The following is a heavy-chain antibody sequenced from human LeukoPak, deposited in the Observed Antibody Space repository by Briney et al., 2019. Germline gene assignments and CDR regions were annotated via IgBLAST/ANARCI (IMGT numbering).Heavy chain of an antibody. CDR3: ARAGCSGGSCYWYYYYYMDV. V-gene: IGHV3-66*03. J-gene: IGHJ6*03. Sequence: GGSLRLSCTVSGFTVSSNSMSWVRQAPGKGLEWVSFIYSDNTHYADSVKGRFTISRDNSKNTLYLQMNSLRAEDTAVYYCARAGCSGGSCYWYYYYYMDVWGKGTTVTVSS. CDR2: IYSDNT. CDR1: GFTVSSNS. D-gene: IGHD2-15*01.